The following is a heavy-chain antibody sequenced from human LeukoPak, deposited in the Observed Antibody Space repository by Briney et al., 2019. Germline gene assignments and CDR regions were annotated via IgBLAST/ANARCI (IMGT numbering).Heavy chain of an antibody. Sequence: PSETLSLTCAVYGGSFSGYYWSWIRQPPGKGLEWIGEINHSGSTNYNPSLKSRVTISVDTSKNQFSLKLSSVTAADTAVCYCARTGMITFGGVIAKNDYWGQGTLVTVSS. CDR2: INHSGST. V-gene: IGHV4-34*01. CDR3: ARTGMITFGGVIAKNDY. CDR1: GGSFSGYY. D-gene: IGHD3-16*02. J-gene: IGHJ4*02.